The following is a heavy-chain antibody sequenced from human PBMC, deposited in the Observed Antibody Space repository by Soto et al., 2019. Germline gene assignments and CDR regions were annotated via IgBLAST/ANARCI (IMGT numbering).Heavy chain of an antibody. CDR3: AKERVGSWFDP. Sequence: QVQLVESGGGVVQPGRSLRLSCAASGFTFSSYGMHWVRQAPGKGLEWVAVISYDGSNKYDADSVKGRFTISRDNSKNTLYLQMNSLRAEDTAVYYCAKERVGSWFDPWGQGTLVTVSS. CDR2: ISYDGSNK. J-gene: IGHJ5*02. V-gene: IGHV3-30*18. D-gene: IGHD1-26*01. CDR1: GFTFSSYG.